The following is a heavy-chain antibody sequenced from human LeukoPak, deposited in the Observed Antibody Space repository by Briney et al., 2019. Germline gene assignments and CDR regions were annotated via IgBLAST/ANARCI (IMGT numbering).Heavy chain of an antibody. Sequence: PSETLSLTCTVSGGSISSSSYYWGWIRQPPGKGLEWIGSTYYSGSTYYNPSLKSRVTISVDTSKHQFSLTLSSVTAADTAVYYCARDRTPYSYYYGLEVWGQGTTVTVSS. J-gene: IGHJ6*02. CDR2: TYYSGST. CDR1: GGSISSSSYY. V-gene: IGHV4-39*07. CDR3: ARDRTPYSYYYGLEV. D-gene: IGHD2-21*01.